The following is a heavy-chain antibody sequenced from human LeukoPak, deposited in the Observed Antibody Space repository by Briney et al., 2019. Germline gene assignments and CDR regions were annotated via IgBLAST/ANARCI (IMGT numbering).Heavy chain of an antibody. Sequence: ASVKVSCKASGYTFTSYDINWVRQATGQGLEWVGWMNPNSGNTGYAQKFQGRVTMTRNTSISTAYMELSSLRSEDTAVYYCAREVAGTTGYYYYYMDVWGKGTTVTVSS. V-gene: IGHV1-8*01. J-gene: IGHJ6*03. CDR1: GYTFTSYD. CDR3: AREVAGTTGYYYYYMDV. D-gene: IGHD1-7*01. CDR2: MNPNSGNT.